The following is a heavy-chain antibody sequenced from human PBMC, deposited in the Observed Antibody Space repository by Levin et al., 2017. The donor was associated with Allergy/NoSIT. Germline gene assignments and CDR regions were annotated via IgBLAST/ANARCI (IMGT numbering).Heavy chain of an antibody. CDR2: ISNSGSYL. D-gene: IGHD4/OR15-4a*01. J-gene: IGHJ4*02. Sequence: LSLTCAASGLPFRSYSMTWVRQAPGKGLEWVSSISNSGSYLHYADSVKGRFTVSRDNAQSSLYLQMNSLRVEDTAVYFCATNKVLYPMTHYKYWGQGTLVTVSS. V-gene: IGHV3-21*01. CDR3: ATNKVLYPMTHYKY. CDR1: GLPFRSYS.